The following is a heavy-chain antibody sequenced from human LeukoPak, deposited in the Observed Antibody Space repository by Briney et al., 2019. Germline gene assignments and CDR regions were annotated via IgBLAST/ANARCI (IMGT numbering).Heavy chain of an antibody. CDR3: AKVHGSGSYYIYYYGMDV. CDR1: GFTFSSYA. Sequence: GGSLRLSCAASGFTFSSYAMSWVRQAPGKGLEWVSAISGSGGSTYYADSVKGRFTISRDNSKNTLYLQMSSLRAEDTAVYYCAKVHGSGSYYIYYYGMDVWGKGTTVTVSS. D-gene: IGHD3-10*01. CDR2: ISGSGGST. V-gene: IGHV3-23*01. J-gene: IGHJ6*04.